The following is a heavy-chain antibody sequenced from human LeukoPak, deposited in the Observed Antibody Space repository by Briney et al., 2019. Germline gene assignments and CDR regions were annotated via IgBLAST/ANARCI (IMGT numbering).Heavy chain of an antibody. CDR1: GFTFSSYS. CDR3: VREFYSSGWYGFDY. D-gene: IGHD6-19*01. CDR2: ISSSSRTI. V-gene: IGHV3-48*01. J-gene: IGHJ4*02. Sequence: GGSLRLSCAASGFTFSSYSMNWVRQAPGKGLEWVSYISSSSRTIYYADSVKGRFTISRDNAKNSLYLQMNSLRADDTAVYYCVREFYSSGWYGFDYWGQGTLVIVSS.